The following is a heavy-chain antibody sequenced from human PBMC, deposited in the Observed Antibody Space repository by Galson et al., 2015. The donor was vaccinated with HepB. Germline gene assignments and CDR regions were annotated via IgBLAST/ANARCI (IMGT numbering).Heavy chain of an antibody. CDR3: ARGKWLRFLPPYGMDV. J-gene: IGHJ6*02. CDR2: INHSGST. Sequence: ETLSLTCAVYGGSFSGYYWSWIRQPPGKGLEWIREINHSGSTNYNPSLKSRVTISVDTSKNQFSLKLSSVTAADTAVYYCARGKWLRFLPPYGMDVWGQGTTVTVSS. V-gene: IGHV4-34*01. CDR1: GGSFSGYY. D-gene: IGHD3-3*01.